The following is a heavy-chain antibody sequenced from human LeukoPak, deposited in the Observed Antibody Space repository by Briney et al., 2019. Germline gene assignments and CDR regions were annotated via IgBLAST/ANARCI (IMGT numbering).Heavy chain of an antibody. CDR1: GYSFTNYW. CDR2: IYPGDSDT. D-gene: IGHD2-2*01. J-gene: IGHJ4*02. Sequence: GESLKISCQGSGYSFTNYWIGWVRQMPGKALEWMGIIYPGDSDTRYTSSFQGQVTISADKSISTAYLQWSSLKASDTAMYYCARHYRYCSSTSCYPHYFDYWGQGTLVTVSS. CDR3: ARHYRYCSSTSCYPHYFDY. V-gene: IGHV5-51*01.